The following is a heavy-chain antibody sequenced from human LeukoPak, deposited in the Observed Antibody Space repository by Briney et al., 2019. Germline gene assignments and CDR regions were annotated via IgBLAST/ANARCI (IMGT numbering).Heavy chain of an antibody. CDR2: IWYDGSNK. Sequence: GGSLRLSCAASGFTFSSYGMHWVRQAPGKGLEWVAVIWYDGSNKYCADSVKGRFTLSRDNSKNTLYLQMNSLRAEDTAVYYCAKEARGPTNYYFDYWGQGTLVTVSS. D-gene: IGHD1-1*01. J-gene: IGHJ4*02. V-gene: IGHV3-33*06. CDR1: GFTFSSYG. CDR3: AKEARGPTNYYFDY.